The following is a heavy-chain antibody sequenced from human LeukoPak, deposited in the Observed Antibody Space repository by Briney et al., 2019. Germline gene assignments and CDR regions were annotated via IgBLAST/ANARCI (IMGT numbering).Heavy chain of an antibody. CDR1: GGSISISSYY. CDR2: IFYSVST. J-gene: IGHJ2*01. CDR3: ATRVSGVVVAPYWYFDL. Sequence: SETLSLTCTVSGGSISISSYYWGWIRQPPGKGLEWIGTIFYSVSTDYNPSLKSRVTISVDTAKNQFSLRLSSVTAADTAVYYCATRVSGVVVAPYWYFDLWGRGTLVTVSS. D-gene: IGHD2-15*01. V-gene: IGHV4-39*01.